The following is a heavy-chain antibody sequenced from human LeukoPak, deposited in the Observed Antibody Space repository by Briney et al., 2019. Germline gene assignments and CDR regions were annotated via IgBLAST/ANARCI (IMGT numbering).Heavy chain of an antibody. CDR2: IFHSGST. J-gene: IGHJ4*02. V-gene: IGHV4-4*02. D-gene: IGHD1-26*01. Sequence: SETLSLTCAVSSRSIFSSNWWSWVRQPPGKGLEGIGQIFHSGSTSYSPSLKSRVTISVDTSKNQFSLKPSSVTAADTAVYYCARAIEVGAMTPFDYWGQGTLVTVSS. CDR1: SRSIFSSNW. CDR3: ARAIEVGAMTPFDY.